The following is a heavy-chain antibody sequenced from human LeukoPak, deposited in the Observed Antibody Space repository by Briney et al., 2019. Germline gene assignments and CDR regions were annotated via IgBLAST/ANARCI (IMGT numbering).Heavy chain of an antibody. CDR1: GGSFSGYY. D-gene: IGHD1-26*01. J-gene: IGHJ4*02. V-gene: IGHV4-34*01. CDR3: ARFFPVYGGSPRRGNGDY. Sequence: SETLSLTCAVYGGSFSGYYWSWIRQPPGKGLEWIGEINHSGSTNYNPSLKSRVTISVDTSKNQFSLKLSSVTAADTAVYYCARFFPVYGGSPRRGNGDYWGQGTLVTVSS. CDR2: INHSGST.